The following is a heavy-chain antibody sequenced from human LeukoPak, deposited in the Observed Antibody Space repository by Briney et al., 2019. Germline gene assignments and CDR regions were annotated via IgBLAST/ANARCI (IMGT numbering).Heavy chain of an antibody. Sequence: AASVKVSCKASGGTFSSYAISWVRQAPGQGLEWMGRIIPILGIANYAQKFQGRVTITADKSTSTAYMELSSLRSEDTAVYYCARGPTYSSKTMDVWGQGTTVTVSS. CDR3: ARGPTYSSKTMDV. J-gene: IGHJ6*02. CDR2: IIPILGIA. V-gene: IGHV1-69*04. CDR1: GGTFSSYA. D-gene: IGHD6-19*01.